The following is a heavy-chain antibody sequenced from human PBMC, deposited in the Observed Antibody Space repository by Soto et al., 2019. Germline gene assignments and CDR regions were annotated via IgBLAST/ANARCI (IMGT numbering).Heavy chain of an antibody. Sequence: QLVQSGAEVKKPGSSVKVSCKTSGGTFSNYAISWVRQAPGQGLELMGGVIHFFGTPNCAQNFQGRVTITADKSTSTAYMELSSLRPDDTAVYYCAKDKGGYYSPVDSWGQGPLVTVSS. J-gene: IGHJ4*02. CDR3: AKDKGGYYSPVDS. V-gene: IGHV1-69*06. CDR2: VIHFFGTP. CDR1: GGTFSNYA. D-gene: IGHD3-3*01.